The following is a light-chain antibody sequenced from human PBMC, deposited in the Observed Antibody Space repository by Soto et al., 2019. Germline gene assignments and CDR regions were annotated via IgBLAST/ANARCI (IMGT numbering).Light chain of an antibody. J-gene: IGKJ4*01. V-gene: IGKV3-11*01. CDR1: QSVTSY. Sequence: EIVLRQPPATLSLYPGERATLACRASQSVTSYLAWYQQKPGQAPRLLIYDASNRATGIPARFSGSGSGTDFTLTISSLEPEDFAIYYCQQRINWPLTFGGGTKVDIK. CDR3: QQRINWPLT. CDR2: DAS.